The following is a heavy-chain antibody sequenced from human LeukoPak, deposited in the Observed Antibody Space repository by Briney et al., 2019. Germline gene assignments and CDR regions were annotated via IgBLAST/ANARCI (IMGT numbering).Heavy chain of an antibody. Sequence: GGSLRLSCAASGFTFSSYSMNWVRQAPGKGLEWVSSISSSSYIYYADSVKGRFTISRDNAKNSLYLQMNSLRAEDTAVYYCARLEGDRIFDYWGQGTLVTVSS. J-gene: IGHJ4*02. CDR1: GFTFSSYS. V-gene: IGHV3-21*01. CDR3: ARLEGDRIFDY. D-gene: IGHD3-10*01. CDR2: ISSSSYI.